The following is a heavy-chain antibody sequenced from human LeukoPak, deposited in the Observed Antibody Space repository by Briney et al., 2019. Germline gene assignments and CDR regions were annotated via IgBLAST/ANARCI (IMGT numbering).Heavy chain of an antibody. CDR1: GFTFSSYA. CDR3: ARVFRGSSDY. CDR2: K. D-gene: IGHD6-6*01. J-gene: IGHJ4*02. V-gene: IGHV3-30*01. Sequence: AGGSLRLSCAASGFTFSSYAMHWVRQAPGKGLEWVAVKYYADSVKGRLTISRDNSKNTLYLQMNSLRAEDTAVYYCARVFRGSSDYWGQGTLVTVSS.